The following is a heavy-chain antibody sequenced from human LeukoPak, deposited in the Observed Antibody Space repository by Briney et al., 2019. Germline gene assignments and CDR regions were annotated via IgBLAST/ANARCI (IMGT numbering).Heavy chain of an antibody. D-gene: IGHD6-19*01. CDR2: ICYSGST. Sequence: SETLSLTCTVSGGSISSGGYYWSWIRQHPGKGLEWIGYICYSGSTYYNPSLKSRVTISVDTSKNQFSLKLSSVTAADTAVYYCARDYYSSGFDYWGQGTLVTVSS. J-gene: IGHJ4*02. CDR3: ARDYYSSGFDY. CDR1: GGSISSGGYY. V-gene: IGHV4-31*03.